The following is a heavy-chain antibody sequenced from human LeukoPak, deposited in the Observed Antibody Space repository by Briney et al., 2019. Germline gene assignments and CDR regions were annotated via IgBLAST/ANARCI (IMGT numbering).Heavy chain of an antibody. J-gene: IGHJ4*02. Sequence: PGGSLRLSCAASGFTFSSYPMHWVRQAPGKGLEWVSPISSRSSYIYYADSVKGRFTISRDNAKNSLYLQMNSLRAEDTAVYYCAREVRSSSVFDYWGQGTLVTVSS. CDR2: ISSRSSYI. V-gene: IGHV3-21*01. CDR1: GFTFSSYP. D-gene: IGHD6-6*01. CDR3: AREVRSSSVFDY.